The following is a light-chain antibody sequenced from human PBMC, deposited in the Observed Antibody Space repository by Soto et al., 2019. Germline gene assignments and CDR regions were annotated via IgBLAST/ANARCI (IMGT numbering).Light chain of an antibody. CDR1: QSLLHSNGYNY. V-gene: IGKV2-28*01. J-gene: IGKJ2*01. CDR2: LGS. CDR3: MQALQTPNT. Sequence: DIVMTQSPLSLPVTPGEPASISCRSSQSLLHSNGYNYLDWYLQKPGQFPQRLIYLGSNWASGVPDRFRGSGSGTDFTLDITRVEAEDVGVYYCMQALQTPNTFGQGTKLEIK.